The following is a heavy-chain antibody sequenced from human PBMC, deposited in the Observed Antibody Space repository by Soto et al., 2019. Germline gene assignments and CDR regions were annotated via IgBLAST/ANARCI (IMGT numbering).Heavy chain of an antibody. CDR2: ISYDGSNK. CDR1: GFTFSSHG. Sequence: GGSLRLSCAASGFTFSSHGMHWVRQAPGKGLEWVAVISYDGSNKYYADSVKGRFTISRDNSKNTLYVQMNSLRAEDTAVYHCARGPVTGYVYYYGMDVWGQGTTVTVSS. CDR3: ARGPVTGYVYYYGMDV. V-gene: IGHV3-30-3*01. J-gene: IGHJ6*02. D-gene: IGHD3-9*01.